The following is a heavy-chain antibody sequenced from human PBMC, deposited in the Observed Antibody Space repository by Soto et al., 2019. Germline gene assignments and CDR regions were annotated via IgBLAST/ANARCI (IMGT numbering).Heavy chain of an antibody. V-gene: IGHV3-23*01. D-gene: IGHD6-13*01. CDR2: ISGSGGST. Sequence: PGGSLRLSCAASGFTFSSYAMSWVRQAPGKGLEWVSAISGSGGSTYYADSVKGRFTISRDNSKNTLYLQMNSLRAGDTAVYYYARWNWQQLAFDYWGQGTLVTVSS. CDR3: ARWNWQQLAFDY. CDR1: GFTFSSYA. J-gene: IGHJ4*02.